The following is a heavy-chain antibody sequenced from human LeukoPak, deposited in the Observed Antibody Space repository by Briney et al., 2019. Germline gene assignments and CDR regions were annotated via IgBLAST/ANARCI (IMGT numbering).Heavy chain of an antibody. V-gene: IGHV3-74*01. CDR2: INTDGSST. D-gene: IGHD1-20*01. J-gene: IGHJ4*02. CDR1: GFTFKTCA. Sequence: PGGSLRLSCAASGFTFKTCAMNWVRQAPGRGLVWVSRINTDGSSTTYADSVKGRFTISRDNAKNTLYLQMNSLRAEDTAVYYCARVLTGTASIIDYWGQGTLVTVSS. CDR3: ARVLTGTASIIDY.